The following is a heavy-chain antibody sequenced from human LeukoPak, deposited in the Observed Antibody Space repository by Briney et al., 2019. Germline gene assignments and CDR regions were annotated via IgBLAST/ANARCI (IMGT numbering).Heavy chain of an antibody. D-gene: IGHD3-10*01. CDR1: GYTLTELS. CDR3: LVGELLYFDY. Sequence: ASVKVSCKVSGYTLTELSMHWVRQAPGKGLEWMGGFDPEDGETIYAQKFQGRVTMTEDTSTDTAYMGLSSLRSEDTAVYYCLVGELLYFDYWGQGTLVTVSS. V-gene: IGHV1-24*01. CDR2: FDPEDGET. J-gene: IGHJ4*02.